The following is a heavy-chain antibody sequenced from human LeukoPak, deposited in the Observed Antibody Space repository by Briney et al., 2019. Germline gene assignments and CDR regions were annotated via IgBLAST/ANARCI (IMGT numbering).Heavy chain of an antibody. D-gene: IGHD1-26*01. CDR1: GFTVSSNY. J-gene: IGHJ4*02. CDR2: IYSGGST. Sequence: GGSLRLSCAASGFTVSSNYMSWVRQAPGKGLEWVSVIYSGGSTYYADSVKGRFTISRDNSKNTLYLQMNSLRAEDTAVYYCASSGSYYWESMYYFDYWGQGTLVTVSS. V-gene: IGHV3-66*01. CDR3: ASSGSYYWESMYYFDY.